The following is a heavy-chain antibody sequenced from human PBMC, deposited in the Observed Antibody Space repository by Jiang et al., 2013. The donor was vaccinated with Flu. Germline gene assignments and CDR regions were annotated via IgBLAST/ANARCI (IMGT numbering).Heavy chain of an antibody. CDR2: TFHSGNT. Sequence: QLVESGPGLVKPSGTLSLTCAVSGISIISSNWWSWVRQPPGKGLEWIAETFHSGNTNYNSSLKSRVTISVGKSKNQFSLKLSSVTAADTAVYYCARVEGYCRSGNCYQTKHKFDYWGQGALVTVSS. D-gene: IGHD2-15*01. CDR1: GISIISSNW. V-gene: IGHV4-4*02. CDR3: ARVEGYCRSGNCYQTKHKFDY. J-gene: IGHJ4*02.